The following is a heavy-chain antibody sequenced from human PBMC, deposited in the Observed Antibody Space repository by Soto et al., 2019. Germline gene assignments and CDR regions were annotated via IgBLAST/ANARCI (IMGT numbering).Heavy chain of an antibody. CDR3: AKDTGPSGPHYYYYMDV. D-gene: IGHD3-10*01. V-gene: IGHV3-9*01. CDR2: ISWNSGSI. CDR1: GFTFDDYA. J-gene: IGHJ6*03. Sequence: EVQLVESGGGLVQPGRSLRLSCAASGFTFDDYAMHWVRQAPGKGLEWVSGISWNSGSIGYADSVKGRFTISRDNAKNSLYLQMNSLRAEDTALYYCAKDTGPSGPHYYYYMDVWGKGTTVTVSS.